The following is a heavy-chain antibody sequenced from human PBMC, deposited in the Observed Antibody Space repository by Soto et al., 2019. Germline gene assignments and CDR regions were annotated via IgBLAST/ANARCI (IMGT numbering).Heavy chain of an antibody. D-gene: IGHD6-13*01. V-gene: IGHV1-69*12. CDR3: ARDNAGQQSGGNYDSGRGG. CDR2: IIPIFPTP. Sequence: QVQLVQSGAEVKKPGSSVTVSCKASGGTFGNSAISWVRQAPGQGLEWMGGIIPIFPTPDYAQEFQGRVTSTAEDSTSTAYMELTSLRSADTAVYYRARDNAGQQSGGNYDSGRGGWGQGTPVTVSS. J-gene: IGHJ6*02. CDR1: GGTFGNSA.